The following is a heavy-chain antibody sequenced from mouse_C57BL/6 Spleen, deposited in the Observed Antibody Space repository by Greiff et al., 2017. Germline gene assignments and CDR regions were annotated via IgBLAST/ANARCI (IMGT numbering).Heavy chain of an antibody. CDR1: GYTFTSYW. D-gene: IGHD2-1*01. CDR3: TRCYGNPYWYFDV. J-gene: IGHJ1*03. CDR2: IYPGNSDT. V-gene: IGHV1-5*01. Sequence: EVHLVESGTVLARPGASVKMSCKTSGYTFTSYWMHWVKQRPGQGLEWIGAIYPGNSDTSYNQKFKGKAKLTAVTSASTAYMELSSLTNEDSAVYYCTRCYGNPYWYFDVWGTGTTVTVSS.